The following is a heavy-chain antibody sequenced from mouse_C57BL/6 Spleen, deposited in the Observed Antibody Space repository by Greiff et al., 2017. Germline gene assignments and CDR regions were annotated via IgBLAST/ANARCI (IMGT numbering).Heavy chain of an antibody. CDR1: GFTFSSYA. CDR3: TRDDFGDGYPPLDY. D-gene: IGHD2-3*01. CDR2: ISSGGDYI. Sequence: EVMLVESGEGLVKPGGSLKLSCAASGFTFSSYAMSWVRQTPEKRLEWVAYISSGGDYIYYADTVKGRFTISRDNARNTLYLQMSSLKSEDTAMYYCTRDDFGDGYPPLDYWGQGTLVTVSA. V-gene: IGHV5-9-1*02. J-gene: IGHJ3*01.